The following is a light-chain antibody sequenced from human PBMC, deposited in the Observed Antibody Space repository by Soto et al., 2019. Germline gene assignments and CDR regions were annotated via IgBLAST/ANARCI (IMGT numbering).Light chain of an antibody. CDR3: QQCENTPPT. Sequence: MSEALGGLPVSVGDRVTITCRASQSISSYLNWYQQKPGKAPRLLIYRASTLKSGVPSRFSGSGSGTGFTLTISSLQPEDFARYYCQQCENTPPTFGGGTKVDIK. CDR2: RAS. CDR1: QSISSY. V-gene: IGKV1-39*01. J-gene: IGKJ4*01.